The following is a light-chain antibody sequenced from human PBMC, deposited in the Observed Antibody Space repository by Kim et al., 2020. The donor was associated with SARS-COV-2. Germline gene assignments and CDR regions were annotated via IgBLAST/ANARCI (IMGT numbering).Light chain of an antibody. CDR3: QQYNSYSHVT. CDR2: DAS. V-gene: IGKV1-5*01. J-gene: IGKJ2*01. Sequence: DIQMTQSPSTLSASVGDRVTITCRASQSISSWLAWYQQKPGKAPKLLIYDASSLESGVPSRFSGSGSGTEFTLTISSLQPDDFATYYCQQYNSYSHVTFGQGTKLEI. CDR1: QSISSW.